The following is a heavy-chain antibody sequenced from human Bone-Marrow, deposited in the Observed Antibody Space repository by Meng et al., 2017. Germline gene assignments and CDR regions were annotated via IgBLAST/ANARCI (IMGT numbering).Heavy chain of an antibody. J-gene: IGHJ4*02. CDR2: TSAYNGNT. V-gene: IGHV1-18*01. CDR1: GYTFTSYG. D-gene: IGHD3-22*01. CDR3: ARSSYYDSSCYYYSRY. Sequence: ASVTVSCQASGYTFTSYGISWVRQAPGQGLEWMGWTSAYNGNTNYAQKLQGRVTMTTDTSTSTAYMELRSLRSDDTAVYYCARSSYYDSSCYYYSRYWGQGTLVTVSS.